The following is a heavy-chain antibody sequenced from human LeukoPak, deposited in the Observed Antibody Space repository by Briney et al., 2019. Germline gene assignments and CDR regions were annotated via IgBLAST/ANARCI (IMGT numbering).Heavy chain of an antibody. Sequence: SETLSLTCTVSGVSISGYFWSWIRQPPGKGLEWIGRIYISGSTNYNPSLESRVTISVDRSRNQFSLKLSSVTAADTAMYYCASAYYYDSSGYYGVSQGAFDIWGQGTMVTVSS. J-gene: IGHJ3*02. V-gene: IGHV4-4*08. CDR2: IYISGST. CDR1: GVSISGYF. D-gene: IGHD3-22*01. CDR3: ASAYYYDSSGYYGVSQGAFDI.